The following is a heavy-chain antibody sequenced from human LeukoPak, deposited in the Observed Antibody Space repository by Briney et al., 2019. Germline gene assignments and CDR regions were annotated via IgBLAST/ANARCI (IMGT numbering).Heavy chain of an antibody. CDR3: ARVSYCGGDCYPF. CDR1: GGSFSGYY. V-gene: IGHV4-34*01. J-gene: IGHJ4*02. Sequence: ASETLSLTCAVYGGSFSGYYWSWIRQPPGKGLEWIGEINHSGSTNYNPSLKSRVTISVDTSKNQFSLKLSSVTAADAAVYYCARVSYCGGDCYPFWGQGTLVTVSS. D-gene: IGHD2-21*02. CDR2: INHSGST.